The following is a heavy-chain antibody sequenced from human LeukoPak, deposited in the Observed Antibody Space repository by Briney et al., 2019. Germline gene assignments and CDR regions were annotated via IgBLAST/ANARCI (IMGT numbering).Heavy chain of an antibody. Sequence: GASVKVSCKASGGTFSSYAISWVRQAPGQGLEWMGGVIPIFGTANYAQKFQGRVTITTDESTSTAYMELSSLRSEDTAVYYCARGRWLQGIDYWGQGTLVTVSS. D-gene: IGHD5-24*01. CDR2: VIPIFGTA. CDR1: GGTFSSYA. CDR3: ARGRWLQGIDY. J-gene: IGHJ4*02. V-gene: IGHV1-69*05.